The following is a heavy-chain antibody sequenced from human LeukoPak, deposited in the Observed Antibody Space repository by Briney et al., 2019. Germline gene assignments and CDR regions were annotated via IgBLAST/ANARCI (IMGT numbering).Heavy chain of an antibody. V-gene: IGHV3-11*06. CDR3: ARGWTATPVW. D-gene: IGHD2-21*02. J-gene: IGHJ4*02. Sequence: ADSVKGRFTISRDNAKNSLYLQMNSLRAEDTAVYYCARGWTATPVWWGQGTLVTVSS.